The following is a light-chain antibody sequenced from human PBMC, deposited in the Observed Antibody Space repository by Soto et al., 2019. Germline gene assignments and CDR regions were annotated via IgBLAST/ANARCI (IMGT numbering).Light chain of an antibody. Sequence: QSVLTQPPSVSGTPGQGVTISCSGGSSNIGSGTVNWYQQLPGTAPKLLIYNNNQRPSGVPDRFSGSKSGTSGSPAISGLQSEDEADYYCASWDDSLTGLYVSGTGTKVTAL. J-gene: IGLJ1*01. CDR2: NNN. V-gene: IGLV1-44*01. CDR3: ASWDDSLTGLYV. CDR1: SSNIGSGT.